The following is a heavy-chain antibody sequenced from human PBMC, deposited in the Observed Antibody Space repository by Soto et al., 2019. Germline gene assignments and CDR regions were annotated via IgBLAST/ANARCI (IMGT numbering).Heavy chain of an antibody. CDR2: ISGSGSNT. D-gene: IGHD1-26*01. V-gene: IGHV3-23*01. J-gene: IGHJ4*02. Sequence: PGGSLRLSCAASGFTFTSYAMSWVRLTPDKGLEWVSAISGSGSNTFYADSVRGRFTISRDNSKNTVFLQMNNLRAEDTAVYFCARDRATFDYWGQGTRVTVSS. CDR3: ARDRATFDY. CDR1: GFTFTSYA.